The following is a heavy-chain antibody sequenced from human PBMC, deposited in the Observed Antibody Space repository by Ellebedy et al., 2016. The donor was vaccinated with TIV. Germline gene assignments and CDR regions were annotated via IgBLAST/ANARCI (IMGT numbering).Heavy chain of an antibody. D-gene: IGHD4/OR15-4a*01. CDR2: INPSGGST. CDR1: GYTFTSYY. J-gene: IGHJ6*02. CDR3: ARDSGLRKPLTNFYYYYGMDV. Sequence: ASVKVSXXASGYTFTSYYMHWVRQAPGQGLEWMGIINPSGGSTSYAQKFQGRVTITADESTSTAYMELSSLRSEDTAVYYCARDSGLRKPLTNFYYYYGMDVWGQGTTVTVSS. V-gene: IGHV1-46*01.